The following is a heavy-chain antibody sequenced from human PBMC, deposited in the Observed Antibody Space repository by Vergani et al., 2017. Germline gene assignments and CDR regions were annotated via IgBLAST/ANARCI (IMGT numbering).Heavy chain of an antibody. D-gene: IGHD6-6*01. CDR3: TTERRYSSSACY. Sequence: EVQLVESGGGLVKPGGSLRLSCAASGFTFSNAWMSWVRQAPGKGLEWVGRIKSKTDGGTTDYAAPVKGRFTISRDDSKNTLYLQMNSLKTEDTAVYYCTTERRYSSSACYWGQGTLVTVSS. V-gene: IGHV3-15*01. CDR1: GFTFSNAW. CDR2: IKSKTDGGTT. J-gene: IGHJ4*02.